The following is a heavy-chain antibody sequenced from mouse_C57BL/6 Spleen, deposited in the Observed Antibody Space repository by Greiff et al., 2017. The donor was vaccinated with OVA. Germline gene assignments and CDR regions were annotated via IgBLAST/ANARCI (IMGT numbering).Heavy chain of an antibody. CDR3: ARYLYYGSSLDY. D-gene: IGHD1-1*01. Sequence: EVKLVESGGGLVQPGGSLSLSCAASGFTFTDYYMSWVRQPPGKALEWLGFIRNKANGYTTEYSASVKGRFTISRDNSQSILYLQMNALRAEDSATYYCARYLYYGSSLDYWGQGTTLTVSS. CDR2: IRNKANGYTT. CDR1: GFTFTDYY. V-gene: IGHV7-3*01. J-gene: IGHJ2*01.